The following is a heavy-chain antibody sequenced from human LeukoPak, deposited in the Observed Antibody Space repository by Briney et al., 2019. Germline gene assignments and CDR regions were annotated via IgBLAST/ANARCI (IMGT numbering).Heavy chain of an antibody. D-gene: IGHD3-10*01. Sequence: GSLRLSCAASGFTFSSNWMHWVRQAPGKGLVWVSRINSDGGSTNYADSVKGRFTISRDNAKNTLYLQMNSLRAEDTALYYCARQNYGAGPDYWGQGTLVTVSS. J-gene: IGHJ4*02. CDR2: INSDGGST. CDR3: ARQNYGAGPDY. V-gene: IGHV3-74*01. CDR1: GFTFSSNW.